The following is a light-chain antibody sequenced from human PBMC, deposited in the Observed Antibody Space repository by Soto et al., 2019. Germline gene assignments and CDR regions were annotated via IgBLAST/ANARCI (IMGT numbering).Light chain of an antibody. CDR1: QSISSW. Sequence: DIKMTQSPSTLSASVGDRVTITCRASQSISSWLAWYQQKPGKAPKLLIYDASSLESGVPSRFSGSGSETDFTLTISSLQPEDFATYSCQHSTTWTFGQGTKVDIK. V-gene: IGKV1-5*01. J-gene: IGKJ1*01. CDR3: QHSTTWT. CDR2: DAS.